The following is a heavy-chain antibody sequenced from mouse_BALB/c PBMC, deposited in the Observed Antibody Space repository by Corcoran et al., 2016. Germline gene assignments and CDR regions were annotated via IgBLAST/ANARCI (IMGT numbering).Heavy chain of an antibody. D-gene: IGHD1-1*01. CDR2: IYPGTGST. CDR3: ARECYGSSPGYFDV. V-gene: IGHV1-76*01. Sequence: QVQLKQSGAELVSPGASVKLSCTTSGYIFTSYWLHWVKQRSGQGLEWIARIYPGTGSTYYNEKFKGKATLTADKSSSTAYMQPSSLKSEDSAVYICARECYGSSPGYFDVWGAGTTVTVSS. CDR1: GYIFTSYW. J-gene: IGHJ1*01.